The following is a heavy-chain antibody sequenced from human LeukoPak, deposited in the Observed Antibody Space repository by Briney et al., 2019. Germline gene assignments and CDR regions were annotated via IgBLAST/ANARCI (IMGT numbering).Heavy chain of an antibody. CDR3: ARELWSYGGDSFDY. Sequence: GGSLRLSCVASGFSFSDYDMYWVRQAAGRGLEWVSALGTNGDAYYLGSVRGRFTISRENVKNSLYLQMNSLGVEDTAVYYCARELWSYGGDSFDYWGQGTLVTVSS. CDR2: LGTNGDA. CDR1: GFSFSDYD. D-gene: IGHD4-23*01. V-gene: IGHV3-13*01. J-gene: IGHJ4*02.